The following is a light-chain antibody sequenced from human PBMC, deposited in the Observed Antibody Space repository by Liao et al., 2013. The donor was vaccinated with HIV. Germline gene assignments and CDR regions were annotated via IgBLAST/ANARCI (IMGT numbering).Light chain of an antibody. CDR1: KLSDKF. Sequence: SYELTQPPSVSVSPGQTATITCSGHKLSDKFTSWYQQKAGQAPVLVICRDGVRPSGIPERFSGSNSGNTATLTISRVEAGDEADYYCQVWDTSSAHQVFGGGTKLTVL. J-gene: IGLJ3*02. V-gene: IGLV3-1*01. CDR2: RDG. CDR3: QVWDTSSAHQV.